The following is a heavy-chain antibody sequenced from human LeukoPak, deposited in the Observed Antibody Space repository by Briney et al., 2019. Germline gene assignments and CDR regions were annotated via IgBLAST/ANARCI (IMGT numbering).Heavy chain of an antibody. D-gene: IGHD3-10*01. CDR2: IYHSATT. CDR3: ARAPGYYGSGSPYLDS. Sequence: SQTLSLTCAVSGGSINSGDNSWNWIRLPPGRGLEWIGYIYHSATTFYNPSLKSRVTISVDRSRNQFSLRLTSVTAANSAVYCCARAPGYYGSGSPYLDSWGQGALVTVSS. CDR1: GGSINSGDNS. J-gene: IGHJ4*02. V-gene: IGHV4-30-2*01.